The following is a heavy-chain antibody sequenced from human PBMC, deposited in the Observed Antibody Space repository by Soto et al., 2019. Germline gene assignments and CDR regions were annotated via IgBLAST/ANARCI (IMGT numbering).Heavy chain of an antibody. V-gene: IGHV1-18*01. CDR3: ARVDDYYDSSGHYFTFFNY. CDR2: ISAFKGYT. J-gene: IGHJ4*02. Sequence: QVQLVQSWPEVKKPGASVKLSCKASGYIFTSYGIGWVRQAPGQGLEWMGWISAFKGYTKYPQRLQGRVTMTTDTPTSTAYMELRSLRSDDTAVYYCARVDDYYDSSGHYFTFFNYWGQGSLVTVSS. CDR1: GYIFTSYG. D-gene: IGHD3-22*01.